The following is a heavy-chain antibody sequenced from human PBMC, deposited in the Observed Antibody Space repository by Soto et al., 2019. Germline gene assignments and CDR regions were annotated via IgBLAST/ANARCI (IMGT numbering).Heavy chain of an antibody. Sequence: GGSLRLSCAASGFTVSSNYMSWVRQAPGKGLEWVSVIYSGGSTHYADSVKGRFTISRDNSKNTLYLQMNSLRAEDTAVYYCARVELERPWGLYAFDIWGQGTMVTVSS. V-gene: IGHV3-66*01. CDR1: GFTVSSNY. CDR2: IYSGGST. D-gene: IGHD1-1*01. J-gene: IGHJ3*02. CDR3: ARVELERPWGLYAFDI.